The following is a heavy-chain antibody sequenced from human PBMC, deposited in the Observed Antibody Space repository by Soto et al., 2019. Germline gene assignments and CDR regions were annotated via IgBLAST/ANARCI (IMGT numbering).Heavy chain of an antibody. CDR1: GFTFSDYY. CDR3: ARSGDNYNLLDY. Sequence: GGSLRLSXEGSGFTFSDYYMSWIRQAPGKGLEWISYSSNSGTFTKYADSVKGRFSISRDSTKNLLFLQMNSLRAEDTALYYCARSGDNYNLLDYWGQGTPVTVSS. J-gene: IGHJ4*02. CDR2: SSNSGTFT. D-gene: IGHD1-1*01. V-gene: IGHV3-11*06.